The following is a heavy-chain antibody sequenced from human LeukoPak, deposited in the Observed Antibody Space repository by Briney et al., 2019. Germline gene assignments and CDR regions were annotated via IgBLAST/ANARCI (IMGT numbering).Heavy chain of an antibody. J-gene: IGHJ4*02. CDR3: ASRLFSGGSSYY. CDR1: GGSISSYY. D-gene: IGHD1-26*01. Sequence: SETLSLTCTVSGGSISSYYWSWIRQPPGKGLEWIGYIYTSGSTNYNPSLKSRVTISLDTSKNQFSLKLSSVTAADTAVYYCASRLFSGGSSYYWGQGTLVTVSS. V-gene: IGHV4-4*09. CDR2: IYTSGST.